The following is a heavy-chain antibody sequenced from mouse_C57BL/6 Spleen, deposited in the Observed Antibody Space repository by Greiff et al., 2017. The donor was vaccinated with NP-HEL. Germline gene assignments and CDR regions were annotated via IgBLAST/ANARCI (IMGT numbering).Heavy chain of an antibody. J-gene: IGHJ4*01. V-gene: IGHV1-18*01. Sequence: SGPELVKPGASVKIPCKASGYKFTDYNMDWVKQSHGKSLEWIGDINPNNGGTIYNQKFKGKATLTVDKSSSTAYMELRSLTSEYTAVYYCARYYGRPYYAMDYWGQGTSVTVSS. CDR1: GYKFTDYN. CDR3: ARYYGRPYYAMDY. CDR2: INPNNGGT. D-gene: IGHD1-1*01.